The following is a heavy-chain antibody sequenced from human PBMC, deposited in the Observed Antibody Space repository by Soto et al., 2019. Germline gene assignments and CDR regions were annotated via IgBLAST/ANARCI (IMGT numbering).Heavy chain of an antibody. J-gene: IGHJ4*02. CDR1: GFTFSDYF. Sequence: QVHLVESGGGLVKPGGSLRLSCAASGFTFSDYFMTWIRQAPGKGLEWVSYISSSGTAIFYADSVQGRFTISRDNAKKSLYQKINSLGDEDTAVYYCARHCGRCNTGFDSWGQGTLVTVSS. V-gene: IGHV3-11*01. D-gene: IGHD2-15*01. CDR3: ARHCGRCNTGFDS. CDR2: ISSSGTAI.